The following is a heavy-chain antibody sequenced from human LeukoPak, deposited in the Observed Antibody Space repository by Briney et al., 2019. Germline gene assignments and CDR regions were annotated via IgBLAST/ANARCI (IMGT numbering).Heavy chain of an antibody. CDR1: GFNLGSYW. CDR3: ARRTPDPGTFDN. J-gene: IGHJ4*02. Sequence: GGSLRLSWGACGFNLGSYWVHLVRQAPGKGLVWVSRINSDGSSTTYADSVKGRFTISRDNAKNTLFLEMNSLRAEDTAVYYWARRTPDPGTFDNWGQGTLVTVSS. CDR2: INSDGSST. V-gene: IGHV3-74*03.